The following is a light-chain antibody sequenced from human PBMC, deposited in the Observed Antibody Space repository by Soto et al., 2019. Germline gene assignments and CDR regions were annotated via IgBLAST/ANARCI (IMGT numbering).Light chain of an antibody. J-gene: IGKJ2*01. CDR2: DAS. V-gene: IGKV1-13*02. CDR1: QDISRG. CDR3: HHFIVFPGT. Sequence: AIQLTQAPSSLSASVGERVTISCRTSQDISRGLAWYQQRPGKPPKLLISDASSLESGVPSRFSGSGSGTGLTLPINTLRPEDFAVYYCHHFIVFPGTLAQGPTLRSN.